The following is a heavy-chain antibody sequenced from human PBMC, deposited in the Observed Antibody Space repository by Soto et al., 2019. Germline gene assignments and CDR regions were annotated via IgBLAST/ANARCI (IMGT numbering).Heavy chain of an antibody. CDR2: INPNSGGT. J-gene: IGHJ6*02. CDR1: GYTFTGYY. D-gene: IGHD1-26*01. V-gene: IGHV1-2*04. Sequence: ASVKVSCKASGYTFTGYYMHWVRQAPGQGLEWMGWINPNSGGTNYAQKFQGWVTMTRDTSISTAYMELSRLRSDDTAVYYCAREGRGSYWTMDYYYGMDVWGQGTTVTVSS. CDR3: AREGRGSYWTMDYYYGMDV.